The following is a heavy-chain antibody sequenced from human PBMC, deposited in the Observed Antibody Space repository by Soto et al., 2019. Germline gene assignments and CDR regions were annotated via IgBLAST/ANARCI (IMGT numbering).Heavy chain of an antibody. CDR1: GGSICSDSYY. V-gene: IGHV4-39*07. Sequence: PSETLSLTCTVSGGSICSDSYYWGWIRQSPEKGLEWIASISYSGSTNYNPSLKSRVTISVDTSKNQFSLKLSSVTAADTAVYYCARNYGPGYTFDYWGQGTLVTVSS. D-gene: IGHD3-10*01. CDR3: ARNYGPGYTFDY. J-gene: IGHJ4*02. CDR2: ISYSGST.